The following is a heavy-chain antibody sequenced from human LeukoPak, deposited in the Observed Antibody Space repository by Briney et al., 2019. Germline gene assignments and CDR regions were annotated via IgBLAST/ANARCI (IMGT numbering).Heavy chain of an antibody. V-gene: IGHV3-30-3*01. CDR2: ISYDGSNK. Sequence: PGRSLRLSCAASGFTFSSYAMHWVRQAPGKGLEWVAVISYDGSNKYYADSVKGRFTISRDNSKNTLYLQMNGLRAEDTAVYYCARGHDAFDIWGQGTMVTVSS. J-gene: IGHJ3*02. CDR1: GFTFSSYA. CDR3: ARGHDAFDI.